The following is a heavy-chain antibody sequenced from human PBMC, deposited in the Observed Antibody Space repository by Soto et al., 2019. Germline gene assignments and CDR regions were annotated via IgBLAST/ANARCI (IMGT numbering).Heavy chain of an antibody. CDR1: GGTFSSYA. CDR2: IIPISDTT. Sequence: QVQLVQSGAEVKKPGSSVKVSCQASGGTFSSYAISWVRQAPGQGLEGMGGIIPISDTTNYAQKFQGRVTITADESTSTAYMELSSLRSEDTAVYYCARAQGSSTSLEIYYYYYYGMDGWGQGTTVTVS. D-gene: IGHD2-2*01. CDR3: ARAQGSSTSLEIYYYYYYGMDG. V-gene: IGHV1-69*01. J-gene: IGHJ6*02.